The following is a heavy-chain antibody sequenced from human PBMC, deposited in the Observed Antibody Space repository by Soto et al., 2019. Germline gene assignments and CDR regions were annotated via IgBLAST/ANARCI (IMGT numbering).Heavy chain of an antibody. CDR2: IIPILGIA. J-gene: IGHJ4*02. V-gene: IGHV1-69*02. CDR1: GGTFSSYT. CDR3: ARAKLSSPPDY. D-gene: IGHD6-13*01. Sequence: QVQLVQSGAEVKKPGSSVKVSCKASGGTFSSYTISWVRQATGQGLEWMGRIIPILGIANYAQKFQGRVTITPDKSTSTAYMELSSLRSEDTAVYCCARAKLSSPPDYWGQGTLVTVSS.